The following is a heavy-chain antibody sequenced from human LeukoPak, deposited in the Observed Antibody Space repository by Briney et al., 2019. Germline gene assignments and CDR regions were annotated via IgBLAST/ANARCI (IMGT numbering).Heavy chain of an antibody. Sequence: PGGSLRLSCAASGFTFNSYAMSWVRQAPGKGLEWVSTISASGGSTYYAESVKGRFTISRDNSKSTLSLQMNSLRAEDTAVYYCAKGECSGISCYAGYWGQGTLVTVSS. V-gene: IGHV3-23*01. CDR3: AKGECSGISCYAGY. D-gene: IGHD2-2*01. J-gene: IGHJ4*02. CDR1: GFTFNSYA. CDR2: ISASGGST.